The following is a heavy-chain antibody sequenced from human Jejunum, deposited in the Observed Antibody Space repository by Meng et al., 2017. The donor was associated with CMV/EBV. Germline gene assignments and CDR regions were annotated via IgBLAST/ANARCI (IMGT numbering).Heavy chain of an antibody. J-gene: IGHJ3*02. CDR1: GFTFSAYY. D-gene: IGHD5-24*01. CDR3: ARVDGQGAFDI. Sequence: AASGFTFSAYYMSWIRQAPGKGLEWVSYISSSGSTIYYADSVKGRFTISRDNAKNSLYLQMNSLRAEDTAVYYCARVDGQGAFDIWGQGTRVTVSS. CDR2: ISSSGSTI. V-gene: IGHV3-11*01.